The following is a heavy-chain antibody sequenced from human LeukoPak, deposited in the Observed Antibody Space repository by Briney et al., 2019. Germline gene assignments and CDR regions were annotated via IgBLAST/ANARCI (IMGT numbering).Heavy chain of an antibody. V-gene: IGHV3-23*01. CDR3: AKDRVEWLRDDAFDI. Sequence: GGSLRLSCAASGFTFSSYGTSWVRQAPGKGLEWVSAISGSGGSTYYADSVKGRFTISRDNSKNTLYLQMNSLRAEDTAVYYCAKDRVEWLRDDAFDIWGQGTMVTVSS. J-gene: IGHJ3*02. CDR1: GFTFSSYG. D-gene: IGHD5-12*01. CDR2: ISGSGGST.